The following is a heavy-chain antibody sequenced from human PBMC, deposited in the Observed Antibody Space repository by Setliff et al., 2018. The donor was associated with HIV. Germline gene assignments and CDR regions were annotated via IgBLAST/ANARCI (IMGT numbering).Heavy chain of an antibody. D-gene: IGHD3-10*01. CDR2: IDHSGST. J-gene: IGHJ4*02. CDR1: GGSFNDYY. CDR3: ARGLNYYGSGSHLPLGY. V-gene: IGHV4-34*01. Sequence: SETLSLTCAVYGGSFNDYYWTWIRQPPGKGLEWIGEIDHSGSTKYHASLKSRVTISIDTSKNQISLKLSSVTAADTAVYYCARGLNYYGSGSHLPLGYWGQGTQVTVSS.